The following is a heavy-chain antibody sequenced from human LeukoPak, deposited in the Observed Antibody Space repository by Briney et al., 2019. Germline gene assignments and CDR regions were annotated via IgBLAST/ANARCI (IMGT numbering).Heavy chain of an antibody. Sequence: PGGSLRLSCEGSGFTFSNYWMGWVRQAPGKGLQWVANIKTDGSEKYYVDSVKGRFTISRDNAKNSLYLQMNSLRADDTAVYYCARPNPAFGYWARDPWSPSP. D-gene: IGHD1-14*01. CDR3: ARPNPAFGY. CDR1: GFTFSNYW. V-gene: IGHV3-7*01. CDR2: IKTDGSEK. J-gene: IGHJ4*02.